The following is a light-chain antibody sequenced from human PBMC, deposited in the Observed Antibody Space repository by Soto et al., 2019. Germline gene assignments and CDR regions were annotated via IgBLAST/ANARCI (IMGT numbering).Light chain of an antibody. CDR1: SSDVGSYNL. CDR3: CSYAGSSTLV. Sequence: SALTHPASVSGSPGQSITISCTGTSSDVGSYNLVSWYQQHPGKAPKLMIYEGSKRPSGVSNRFSGSKSGNTASLTISGLQAEDEADYYCCSYAGSSTLVFGTGTKVTVL. V-gene: IGLV2-23*01. CDR2: EGS. J-gene: IGLJ1*01.